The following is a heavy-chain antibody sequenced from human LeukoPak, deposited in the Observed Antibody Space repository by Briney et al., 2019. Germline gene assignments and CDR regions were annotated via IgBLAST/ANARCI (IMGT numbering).Heavy chain of an antibody. CDR3: ARHFIAAAVSYNWFDP. V-gene: IGHV2-70*11. CDR2: IDHNDDK. J-gene: IGHJ5*02. Sequence: SGPALVKPTQTLTLTCTFSGISLSTSGMYVSWIRQPPGKALEWLARIDHNDDKYYSTSLKTRLTISKDTSKNQVVLRMTNMDPVDTATYYCARHFIAAAVSYNWFDPWGQGTLDTVSS. CDR1: GISLSTSGMY. D-gene: IGHD6-13*01.